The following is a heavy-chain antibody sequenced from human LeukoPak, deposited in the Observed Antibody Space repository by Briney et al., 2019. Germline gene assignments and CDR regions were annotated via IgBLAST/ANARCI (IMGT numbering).Heavy chain of an antibody. CDR2: IYHSGST. V-gene: IGHV4-4*02. Sequence: SETLSLTCAVSGGSISSSNWWSWVRQPPGKGLEWIGEIYHSGSTNYNPSLKSRVTISVDTSKNQFSLKLSSVTAADTAVYYCARGADRLATNYFGYWGQGTLVTVSS. CDR3: ARGADRLATNYFGY. D-gene: IGHD5-12*01. J-gene: IGHJ4*02. CDR1: GGSISSSNW.